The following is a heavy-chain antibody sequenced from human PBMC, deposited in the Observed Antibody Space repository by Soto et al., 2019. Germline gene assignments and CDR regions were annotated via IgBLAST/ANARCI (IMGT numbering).Heavy chain of an antibody. Sequence: KPSETLSLTCTVSGGSISSGGYYWSWIRQHPGKGLEWIGYIYYSGSTYYNPSLKSRVTISVDTSKNQFSLKLSSVTAADTAVYYCARAHLWEKARSLDWFDPWGQGTLVTVSS. V-gene: IGHV4-31*03. J-gene: IGHJ5*02. CDR1: GGSISSGGYY. CDR2: IYYSGST. CDR3: ARAHLWEKARSLDWFDP. D-gene: IGHD1-26*01.